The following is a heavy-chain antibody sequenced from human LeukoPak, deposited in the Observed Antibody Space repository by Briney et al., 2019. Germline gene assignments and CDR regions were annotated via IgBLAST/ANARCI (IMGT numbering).Heavy chain of an antibody. CDR3: ARDLYSSGWSFDY. D-gene: IGHD6-19*01. V-gene: IGHV1-69*13. CDR2: IIPIFGTA. J-gene: IGHJ4*02. Sequence: SVNVSCKASGGTFSSYAISWVRQAPGQGLEWMGGIIPIFGTANYAQKFQGRVTITADESTSTAYMELSSLRSEDTAVYYCARDLYSSGWSFDYWGQGTLVTVSS. CDR1: GGTFSSYA.